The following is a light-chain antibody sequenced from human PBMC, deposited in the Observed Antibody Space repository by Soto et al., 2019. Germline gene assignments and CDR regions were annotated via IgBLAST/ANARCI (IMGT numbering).Light chain of an antibody. CDR3: QQRQYWPPIT. V-gene: IGKV3-11*01. Sequence: VLTQSPATLSLSPGERATLSCRASQSVSSYLAWYQQKPGQAPRLLIYDTSNRATGVPARFSDSGSGTDFTLTTSSLEPEDCAIYYCQQRQYWPPITFGQGTRLEIK. CDR1: QSVSSY. CDR2: DTS. J-gene: IGKJ5*01.